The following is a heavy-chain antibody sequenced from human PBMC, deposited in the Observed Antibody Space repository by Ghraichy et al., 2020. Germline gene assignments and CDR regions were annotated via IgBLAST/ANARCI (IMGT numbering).Heavy chain of an antibody. V-gene: IGHV4-34*01. J-gene: IGHJ4*02. CDR2: INHSGST. Sequence: SETLSLTCAVYGGSFSGYYWRWIRQPPGKGLEWIGEINHSGSTNYNPSLKSRVTISVDTSKNQFSLKLSSVTAADTAVYYCARGKGGRYYYDSSGYSYYFDYCGQGTLVTVSS. CDR1: GGSFSGYY. D-gene: IGHD3-22*01. CDR3: ARGKGGRYYYDSSGYSYYFDY.